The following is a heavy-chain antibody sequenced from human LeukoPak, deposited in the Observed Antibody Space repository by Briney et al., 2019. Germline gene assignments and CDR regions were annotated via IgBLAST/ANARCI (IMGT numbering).Heavy chain of an antibody. Sequence: SETLSLTCAVCGGSFSGYYWSWIRQPPGKGLEWIGEINHSGSTNYNPSLKSRVTISVDTSKNQFSLKLSSVTAADTAVYYCARGITVVPAATTLYYGMDVWGQGTTVTVSS. J-gene: IGHJ6*02. V-gene: IGHV4-34*01. CDR1: GGSFSGYY. CDR3: ARGITVVPAATTLYYGMDV. CDR2: INHSGST. D-gene: IGHD2-2*01.